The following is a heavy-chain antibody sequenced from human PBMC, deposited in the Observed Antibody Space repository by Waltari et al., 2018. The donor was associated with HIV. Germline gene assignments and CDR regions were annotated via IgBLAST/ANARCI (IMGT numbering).Heavy chain of an antibody. CDR1: GASIISPYW. CDR3: ARLASTGYYNGGYFDL. V-gene: IGHV4-4*02. J-gene: IGHJ2*01. D-gene: IGHD3-22*01. CDR2: IYESGST. Sequence: QVQLQESGPGLVKPSGTLSLTCGVSGASIISPYWWSWVRQPPGKGLEWIGEIYESGSTNSNASLRSRVIISLDKSRNQFSLDVTSVTPADTAVYYCARLASTGYYNGGYFDLWGRGTLVTVSS.